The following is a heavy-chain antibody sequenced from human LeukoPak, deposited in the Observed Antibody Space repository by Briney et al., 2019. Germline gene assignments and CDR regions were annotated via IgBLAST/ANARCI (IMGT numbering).Heavy chain of an antibody. CDR3: AHKGLSSSWYHDGFDI. V-gene: IGHV3-66*01. CDR2: IYSGGST. J-gene: IGHJ3*02. D-gene: IGHD6-13*01. Sequence: GGSLRLSCAASGFTFSNYAMHWVRQAPGKGLEWVSVIYSGGSTYYADSVKGRFTISRDNSKNTLYLQMNSLRAEDTAVYYCAHKGLSSSWYHDGFDIWGQGTMVTVSS. CDR1: GFTFSNYA.